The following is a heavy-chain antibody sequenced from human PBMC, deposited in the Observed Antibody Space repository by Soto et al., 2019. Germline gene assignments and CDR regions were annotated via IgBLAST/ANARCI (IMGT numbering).Heavy chain of an antibody. D-gene: IGHD2-21*02. V-gene: IGHV3-30-3*01. Sequence: GSLRLSCAASGFTFSSYAMHWVRQAPGKGLEWVAVISYDGSDKYYADSVKGRFTISRDNSKNTLYLQMNSLRAEDTAVYYCARYIVVVTATYAFDIWGQGTMVTVSS. CDR1: GFTFSSYA. CDR2: ISYDGSDK. CDR3: ARYIVVVTATYAFDI. J-gene: IGHJ3*02.